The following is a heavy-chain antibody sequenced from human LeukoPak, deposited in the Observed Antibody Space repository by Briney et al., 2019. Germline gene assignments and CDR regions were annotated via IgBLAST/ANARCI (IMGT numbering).Heavy chain of an antibody. D-gene: IGHD1-26*01. CDR2: IIPILGIA. CDR3: ARTGGSYQVYYGMDV. V-gene: IGHV1-69*04. Sequence: SVKVSCKAAGYSFITYGISWVRQAPGQGLEWMGRIIPILGIANYAQKFQGRVTITADKSTSTAYMELSSLRSEDTAVYYCARTGGSYQVYYGMDVWGQGTTVTVSS. J-gene: IGHJ6*02. CDR1: GYSFITYG.